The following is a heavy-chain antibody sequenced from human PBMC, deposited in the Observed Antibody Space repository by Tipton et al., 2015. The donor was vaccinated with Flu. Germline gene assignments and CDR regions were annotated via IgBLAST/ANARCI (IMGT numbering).Heavy chain of an antibody. CDR3: ARDYPRGLLEASNTFYYGIDV. J-gene: IGHJ6*02. D-gene: IGHD2/OR15-2a*01. Sequence: QLVQSGAEVKEPGSSVRVSCKASGGTLSSYAISWVRQAPGQGLEWMGGIIAIFGPANYAQKFQGRVTITADESTSTAYMELSSLRSEDTAVYYCARDYPRGLLEASNTFYYGIDVWGQGTTVTVSS. CDR1: GGTLSSYA. CDR2: IIAIFGPA. V-gene: IGHV1-69*01.